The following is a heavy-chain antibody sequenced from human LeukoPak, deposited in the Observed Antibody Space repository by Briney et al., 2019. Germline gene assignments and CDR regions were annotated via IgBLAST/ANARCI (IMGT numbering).Heavy chain of an antibody. D-gene: IGHD6-25*01. V-gene: IGHV1-69*05. CDR2: IIPIFGTA. CDR3: AAATSKGFSDSTGH. CDR1: GGTFSSYA. J-gene: IGHJ4*02. Sequence: SVKVSCKASGGTFSSYAISWARQAPGQGLEWMGGIIPIFGTANYAQKFQERVTITRDMSTSTAYMELSSLRSEDTAVYYCAAATSKGFSDSTGHWGQGTLVTVSS.